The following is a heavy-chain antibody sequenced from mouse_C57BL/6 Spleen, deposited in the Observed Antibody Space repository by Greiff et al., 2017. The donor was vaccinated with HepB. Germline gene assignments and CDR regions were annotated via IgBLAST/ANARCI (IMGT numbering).Heavy chain of an antibody. Sequence: QVQLKESGPGLVQPSQSLSITCTVSGFSFTSYGVHWVRQSPGKGLEWLGVIWRGGSTDYNAAFMSRLSITKDNSKSQVFFKMNSLRADDTAIYYCAKNLVLLRSDAMDYWGQGTSVTVSS. CDR2: IWRGGST. CDR1: GFSFTSYG. D-gene: IGHD1-1*01. J-gene: IGHJ4*01. V-gene: IGHV2-5*01. CDR3: AKNLVLLRSDAMDY.